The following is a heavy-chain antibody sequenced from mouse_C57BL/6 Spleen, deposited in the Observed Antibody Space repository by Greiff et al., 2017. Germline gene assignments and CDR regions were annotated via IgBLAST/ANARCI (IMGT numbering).Heavy chain of an antibody. J-gene: IGHJ1*03. CDR3: ARGDYDGSSPTRYFDV. D-gene: IGHD1-1*01. Sequence: VQGVESGAELAKPGASVKLSCKASGYTFTSYWMHWVKQRPGQGLEWIGYINPSSGYTKYNQKFKDKATLTADKSSSTAYMQLSSLTSEDSAVYYCARGDYDGSSPTRYFDVWGTGTTVTVSS. CDR2: INPSSGYT. CDR1: GYTFTSYW. V-gene: IGHV1-7*01.